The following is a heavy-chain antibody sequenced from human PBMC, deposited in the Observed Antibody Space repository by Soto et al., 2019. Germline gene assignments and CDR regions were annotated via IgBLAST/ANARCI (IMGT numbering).Heavy chain of an antibody. CDR2: IIPIFGTA. CDR1: GGTFSSYA. D-gene: IGHD1-26*01. V-gene: IGHV1-69*12. CDR3: ARHPVRGSYASYYGMDV. J-gene: IGHJ6*02. Sequence: QVQLVQSGAEVKKPGSSVKVSCKASGGTFSSYAISWVRQAPGQGLEWMGEIIPIFGTADYAQKFQGRVTITADESTSTAYMELSSLRSEDTAVYDCARHPVRGSYASYYGMDVWGQGTTVTVSS.